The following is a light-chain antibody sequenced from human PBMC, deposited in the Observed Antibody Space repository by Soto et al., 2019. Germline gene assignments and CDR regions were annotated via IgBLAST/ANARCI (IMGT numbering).Light chain of an antibody. CDR3: CSYAGTYTYV. V-gene: IGLV2-11*01. Sequence: QSVLTQPRSVSGSPGQSVTISCTGTSSDVGAYVYVSWYQNQPGSAPKLIIYDVYKRPSGVPGRFSGSKSGDTASLTISGLQADDEADYYCCSYAGTYTYVFGTGTKVTVL. CDR1: SSDVGAYVY. J-gene: IGLJ1*01. CDR2: DVY.